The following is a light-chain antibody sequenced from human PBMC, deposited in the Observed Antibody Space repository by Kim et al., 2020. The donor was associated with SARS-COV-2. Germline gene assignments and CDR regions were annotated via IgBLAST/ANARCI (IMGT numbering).Light chain of an antibody. CDR1: QSVLYSSNNNNY. CDR3: QQYYSIPIT. CDR2: WAS. V-gene: IGKV4-1*01. Sequence: TTINGKSSQSVLYSSNNNNYLAWYQLKPGQPPKLLIYWASTRESGVPARFSGSGSGTDFTLTISSLQAEDVAVYYCQQYYSIPITFGQGTRLEIK. J-gene: IGKJ5*01.